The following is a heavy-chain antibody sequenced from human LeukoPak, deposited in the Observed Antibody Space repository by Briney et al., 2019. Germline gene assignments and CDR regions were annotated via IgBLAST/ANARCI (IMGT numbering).Heavy chain of an antibody. D-gene: IGHD1-26*01. CDR1: GGSISSGNYY. CDR2: IYYSGST. J-gene: IGHJ4*02. Sequence: PSETLSLTCTVSGGSISSGNYYWGWIRQPPGKGLEWIGSIYYSGSTYYNPSLKSRVTISVDTSKNQFSLKLSSVTAADTAVYYCARGGLSGSYKRGVDYWGQGTLVTVSS. V-gene: IGHV4-39*07. CDR3: ARGGLSGSYKRGVDY.